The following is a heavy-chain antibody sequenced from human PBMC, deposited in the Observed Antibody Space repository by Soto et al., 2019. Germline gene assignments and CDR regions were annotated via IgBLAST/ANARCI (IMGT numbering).Heavy chain of an antibody. Sequence: DVQLVESGGGLVQPGRSLRLSCAASGFKFSDYWMSWVRQAPGKGLGWWANIKHDTSEAHYADSVKGRFTITRDNIKNFLFLQMNGLRSDDTASYYCARDGLLFSGPYRPSRFDYWGLGTLVTVSS. CDR1: GFKFSDYW. J-gene: IGHJ4*02. CDR2: IKHDTSEA. V-gene: IGHV3-7*03. CDR3: ARDGLLFSGPYRPSRFDY. D-gene: IGHD3-16*02.